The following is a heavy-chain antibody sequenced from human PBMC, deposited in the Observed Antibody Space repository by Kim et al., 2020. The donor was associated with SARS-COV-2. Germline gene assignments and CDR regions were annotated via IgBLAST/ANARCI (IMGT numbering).Heavy chain of an antibody. CDR3: ARDRRGYCSGGSCPRKYYYYYYGMDV. D-gene: IGHD2-15*01. CDR1: GFTFSSYA. V-gene: IGHV3-30*04. CDR2: ISYDGSNK. Sequence: GGSLRLSCAASGFTFSSYAMHWVRQAPGKGLEWVAVISYDGSNKYYADSVKGRFTISRDNSKNTLYLQMNSLRAEDTAVYYCARDRRGYCSGGSCPRKYYYYYYGMDVWGQGTMVTVSS. J-gene: IGHJ6*02.